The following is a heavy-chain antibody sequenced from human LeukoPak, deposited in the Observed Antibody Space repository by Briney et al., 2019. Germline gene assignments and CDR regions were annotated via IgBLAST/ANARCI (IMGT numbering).Heavy chain of an antibody. D-gene: IGHD3-10*01. J-gene: IGHJ4*02. V-gene: IGHV3-66*01. CDR1: GFTFSNAW. Sequence: PGGSLRVSCAASGFTFSNAWMSWVRQAPGKGLEWVSVIYSGGSTYYADSVKGRFTISRDNSTYTLYLHMNSLRAEDTAVYYCARGLTYDTGSYYCDYWGQGTLVTVSS. CDR3: ARGLTYDTGSYYCDY. CDR2: IYSGGST.